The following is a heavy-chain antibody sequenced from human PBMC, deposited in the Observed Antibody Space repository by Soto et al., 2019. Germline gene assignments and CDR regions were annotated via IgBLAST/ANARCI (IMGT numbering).Heavy chain of an antibody. V-gene: IGHV1-69*01. D-gene: IGHD1-26*01. Sequence: QVQLVQSGAEVKKPGSSVKVSCKASGGTFSSYAISWVRQAPGQGLEWMGGITPIFGTANYAQKFQGRVTITADESTSTAYMELSSLRSEDTAVYYCARDRAAMGANQDLDYWGQGTLVTVSS. J-gene: IGHJ4*02. CDR1: GGTFSSYA. CDR2: ITPIFGTA. CDR3: ARDRAAMGANQDLDY.